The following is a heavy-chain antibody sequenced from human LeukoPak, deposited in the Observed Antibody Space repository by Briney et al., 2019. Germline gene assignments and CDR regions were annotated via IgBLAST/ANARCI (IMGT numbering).Heavy chain of an antibody. CDR1: GFTMSSYGW. V-gene: IGHV4-28*05. CDR3: ARMPTYYYYMDV. J-gene: IGHJ6*03. CDR2: IYYSGSI. Sequence: SDTPSLTCAVSGFTMSSYGWWGWLRQPPGKGLEWIGYIYYSGSIFYNPSLKRRVTMSVDTSKNTFSLKLTSVTAVDTAVYYCARMPTYYYYMDVWGGGSTLTVSS.